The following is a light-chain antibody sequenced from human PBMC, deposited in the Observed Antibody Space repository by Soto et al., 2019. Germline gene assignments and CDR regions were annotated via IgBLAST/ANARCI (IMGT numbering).Light chain of an antibody. V-gene: IGKV1-9*01. CDR2: ESS. CDR1: QGISTL. CDR3: QHFKSFPIT. Sequence: DIQLTQAPSFLSASAGDRVTITCRASQGISTLLAWYQQKPGKAPKVLIYESSLLQSGVPSRFSGSGSGTDFTLTISSLQPEDFATYYCQHFKSFPITFGQGTRLEI. J-gene: IGKJ5*01.